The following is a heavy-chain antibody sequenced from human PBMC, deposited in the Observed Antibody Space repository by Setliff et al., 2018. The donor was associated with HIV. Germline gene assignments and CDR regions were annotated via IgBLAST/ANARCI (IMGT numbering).Heavy chain of an antibody. CDR2: IYYSGST. V-gene: IGHV4-59*01. CDR1: GGSISSYY. Sequence: SETLSLTCTVSGGSISSYYWSWIRQPPGKGLEWIGYIYYSGSTNYNPSLKSRVTISVDTSKNQFSLKLSSVTAADTAVYYCASLTDYGGDSGSHWGQGTLVTVSS. D-gene: IGHD4-17*01. CDR3: ASLTDYGGDSGSH. J-gene: IGHJ4*02.